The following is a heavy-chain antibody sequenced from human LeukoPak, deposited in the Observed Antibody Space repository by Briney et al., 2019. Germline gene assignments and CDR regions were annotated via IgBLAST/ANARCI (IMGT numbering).Heavy chain of an antibody. CDR2: ISGSGGST. CDR3: AKPMTGAYYYYMDV. D-gene: IGHD3-9*01. J-gene: IGHJ6*03. CDR1: GFTFSSYA. Sequence: GGSLRLSCAASGFTFSSYAMSWVRQAPGKGLEWVPAISGSGGSTYYADSVKGRFTISRDNSKNTLYLQMNSLRAEDTAVYYCAKPMTGAYYYYMDVWGKGTTVTVSS. V-gene: IGHV3-23*01.